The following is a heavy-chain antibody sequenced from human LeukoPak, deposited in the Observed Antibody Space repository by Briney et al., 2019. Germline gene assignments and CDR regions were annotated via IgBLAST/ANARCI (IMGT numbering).Heavy chain of an antibody. J-gene: IGHJ4*02. Sequence: GGSLRLSCAASGFTFSSYAMHWVRQAPGKGLEWVAVISYDGSNKYYADSMKGRFTISRDNSKNMLYLQMNSLRAEDTAVYYCAKVGAVFDYWGQGTLVTVSS. CDR3: AKVGAVFDY. D-gene: IGHD6-19*01. CDR2: ISYDGSNK. V-gene: IGHV3-30*04. CDR1: GFTFSSYA.